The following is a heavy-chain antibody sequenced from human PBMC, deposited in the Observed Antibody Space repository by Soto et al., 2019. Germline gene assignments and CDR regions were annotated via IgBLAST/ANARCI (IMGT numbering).Heavy chain of an antibody. Sequence: LRLSCAASGFTFSGSAMHWVRQASGKGLEWVGRIRSKANSYATAYAASVKGRFTISRDDSKNTAYLQMNSLKTEDTAVYYCTRHGGAAAGTNYWGQGTLVTVSS. CDR2: IRSKANSYAT. D-gene: IGHD6-13*01. CDR1: GFTFSGSA. V-gene: IGHV3-73*01. CDR3: TRHGGAAAGTNY. J-gene: IGHJ4*02.